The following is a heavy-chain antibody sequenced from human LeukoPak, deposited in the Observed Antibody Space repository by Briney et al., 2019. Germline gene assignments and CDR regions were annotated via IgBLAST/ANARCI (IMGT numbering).Heavy chain of an antibody. Sequence: ASVKVSCKASGYTFTGYYIHWVRQAPGQGLEWMGWIKPNSGDTNYAQKFQGRVTMTRDTSISTVYMELSRLRFDDTAVYYRASGRTIFYYYMDVWGKGTTVTISS. V-gene: IGHV1-2*02. J-gene: IGHJ6*03. CDR3: ASGRTIFYYYMDV. D-gene: IGHD3-3*02. CDR1: GYTFTGYY. CDR2: IKPNSGDT.